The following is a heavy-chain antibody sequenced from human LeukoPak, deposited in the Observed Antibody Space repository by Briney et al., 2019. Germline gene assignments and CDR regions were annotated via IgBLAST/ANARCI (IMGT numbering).Heavy chain of an antibody. CDR3: AKEGDSSGHCGVFDI. D-gene: IGHD3-22*01. J-gene: IGHJ3*02. CDR1: GFTFSSYA. Sequence: GGSLRLSCAASGFTFSSYAMSWVRQAPGKGLEWVSAISGSGGSTYYADSMKGRFSISRDNSKNTLFLQMNSLRAEDTAVYYCAKEGDSSGHCGVFDIWGQGTIVTVSS. CDR2: ISGSGGST. V-gene: IGHV3-23*01.